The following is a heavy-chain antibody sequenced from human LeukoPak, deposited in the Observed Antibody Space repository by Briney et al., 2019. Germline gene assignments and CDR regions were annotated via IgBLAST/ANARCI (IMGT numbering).Heavy chain of an antibody. CDR2: ISAYNDHT. V-gene: IGHV1-18*04. CDR1: GYTLSNYG. CDR3: ARAYYDLWNGYYSAAFDY. J-gene: IGHJ4*02. Sequence: ASVKVSCKASGYTLSNYGIIWVRQAHGQGLEWMGWISAYNDHTTYAQKFQARVTMTTDTSTSTAYMELRSLRSDDTAVYYCARAYYDLWNGYYSAAFDYWGQGTLVTVSS. D-gene: IGHD3-3*01.